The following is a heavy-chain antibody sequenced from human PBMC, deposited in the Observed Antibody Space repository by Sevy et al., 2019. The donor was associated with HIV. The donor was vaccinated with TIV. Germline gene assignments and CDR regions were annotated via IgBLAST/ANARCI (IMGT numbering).Heavy chain of an antibody. J-gene: IGHJ4*02. CDR1: GFTFSSYG. CDR2: ISYDGSNK. V-gene: IGHV3-30*18. CDR3: AKVRLRFLEWLFDY. Sequence: GGSLRLSCAASGFTFSSYGMHWVRQAPGKGLEWVAVISYDGSNKYYADSVKGRFTISRGNSKNTLYLQMNSLRAEDTAVYYCAKVRLRFLEWLFDYWGQGTLVTVSS. D-gene: IGHD3-3*01.